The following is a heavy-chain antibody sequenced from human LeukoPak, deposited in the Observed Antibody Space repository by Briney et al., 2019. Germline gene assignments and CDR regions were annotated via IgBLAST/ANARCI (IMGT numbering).Heavy chain of an antibody. CDR3: ARGGGHYYYGMDV. D-gene: IGHD2-15*01. Sequence: GGSLRLSCAASGFTFSSYSMNWVRQAPGKGLEWVSSISSSSSYIYYADSVKGPFTISRDNAKNSLYLQMNSLRAEDTAVYYCARGGGHYYYGMDVWGQGTTVTVSS. CDR1: GFTFSSYS. J-gene: IGHJ6*02. CDR2: ISSSSSYI. V-gene: IGHV3-21*01.